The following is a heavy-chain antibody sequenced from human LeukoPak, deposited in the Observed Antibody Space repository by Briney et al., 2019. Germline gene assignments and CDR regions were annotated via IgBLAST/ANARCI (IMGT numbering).Heavy chain of an antibody. D-gene: IGHD2-2*02. V-gene: IGHV4-59*11. CDR2: IYSSWST. J-gene: IGHJ4*02. CDR1: GGSISSHY. CDR3: ARAYTSSLPFLI. Sequence: SETLSLICTVSGGSISSHYWNWIRQPPGKGLEWIGYIYSSWSTNYNPSLKSRVNISLDTSKNEFSLRLSSASAADTALYYCARAYTSSLPFLIWGRGTLVTVSS.